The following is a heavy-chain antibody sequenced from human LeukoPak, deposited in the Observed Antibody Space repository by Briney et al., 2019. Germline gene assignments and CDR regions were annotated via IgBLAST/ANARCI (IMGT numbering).Heavy chain of an antibody. Sequence: GGSLRLSCAASGFTFSSYAMSWVRQAPGKGLEWVSATSGSGGSTYYADSVKGRFTISRDNSKNTLYLQMNSLRAEDTAVYYCARDGDSSGYLDYWGQGTLVTVSS. CDR3: ARDGDSSGYLDY. CDR2: TSGSGGST. V-gene: IGHV3-23*01. CDR1: GFTFSSYA. D-gene: IGHD3-22*01. J-gene: IGHJ4*02.